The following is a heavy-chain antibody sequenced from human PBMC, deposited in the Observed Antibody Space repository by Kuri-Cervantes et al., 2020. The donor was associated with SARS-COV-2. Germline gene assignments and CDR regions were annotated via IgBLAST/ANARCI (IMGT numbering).Heavy chain of an antibody. Sequence: ASVKVSCKASGYTFTSYYMHWVRQAPGQGLEWMGIINPSGGSTSYAQKLQGRVTMTRDTSTSTVYMELSSLRSADTAVYYCARDMPFGSSWYADNWFDPWGQGTLVTVSS. CDR1: GYTFTSYY. CDR3: ARDMPFGSSWYADNWFDP. J-gene: IGHJ5*02. D-gene: IGHD6-13*01. CDR2: INPSGGST. V-gene: IGHV1-46*01.